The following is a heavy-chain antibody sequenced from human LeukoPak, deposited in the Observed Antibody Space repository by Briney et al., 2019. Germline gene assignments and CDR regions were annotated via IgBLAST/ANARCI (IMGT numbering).Heavy chain of an antibody. Sequence: SETLSLTCAVYGGSFSGYYWSWIRQPPGKGLEWIGSIYYSGNTYYNASLKSRVTISVDTSKNQFSLKLSSVTAADTAVYYCARVSTILRPIWGQGTLVTVSS. CDR2: IYYSGNT. CDR3: ARVSTILRPI. V-gene: IGHV4-34*01. J-gene: IGHJ4*02. D-gene: IGHD3-9*01. CDR1: GGSFSGYY.